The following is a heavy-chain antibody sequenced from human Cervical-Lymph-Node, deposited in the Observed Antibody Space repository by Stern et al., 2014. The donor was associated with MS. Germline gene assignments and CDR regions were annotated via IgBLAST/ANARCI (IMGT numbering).Heavy chain of an antibody. CDR2: INPNNVST. CDR3: ARASTTANNYYDGVDV. V-gene: IGHV1-2*04. J-gene: IGHJ6*02. D-gene: IGHD1-1*01. CDR1: GYTFTDYY. Sequence: QLVQSGAEVKNPGASVKVSCKASGYTFTDYYMQWMRQAPGQGLEWMGWINPNNVSTKSAQKFQGWVTMTRDTSTSTAYMELSRLRSDDTAIYYCARASTTANNYYDGVDVWGQGTTVTVTS.